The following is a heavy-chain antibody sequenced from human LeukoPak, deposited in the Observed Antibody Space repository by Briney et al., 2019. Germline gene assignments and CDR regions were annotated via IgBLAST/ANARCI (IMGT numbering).Heavy chain of an antibody. J-gene: IGHJ4*02. CDR1: GGSISSYY. D-gene: IGHD3-22*01. CDR3: ARGSHRSPYYDSSGYYSYYFDY. V-gene: IGHV4-59*01. CDR2: IYYSGST. Sequence: PSETLSLTCTVSGGSISSYYWSWIRQPPGKGLEWIGYIYYSGSTNYNPSLKSRVTISVDTSKNQFSLKLSSVTAADTAVYYCARGSHRSPYYDSSGYYSYYFDYWGQGTLVTVSS.